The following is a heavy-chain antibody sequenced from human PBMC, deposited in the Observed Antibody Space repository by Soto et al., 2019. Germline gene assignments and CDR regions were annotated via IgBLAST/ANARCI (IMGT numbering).Heavy chain of an antibody. Sequence: QVQLVQSGAEVKKPGASVKVSCKASGYTFTSYYMHWVRQAPGQGLEWMGIINPSGGSTSYAQKFQGRVTMTRDTSTSTVYMELSSLRSEDTAMYYCARTIRFAAWFDPWGQGTLVTVSS. D-gene: IGHD3-3*01. CDR3: ARTIRFAAWFDP. CDR2: INPSGGST. V-gene: IGHV1-46*01. J-gene: IGHJ5*02. CDR1: GYTFTSYY.